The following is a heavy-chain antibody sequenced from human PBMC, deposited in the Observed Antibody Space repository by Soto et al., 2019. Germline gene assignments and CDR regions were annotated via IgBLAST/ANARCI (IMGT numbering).Heavy chain of an antibody. CDR1: GGTFSRYV. CDR3: AGTHFDSSGYYPSELDY. D-gene: IGHD3-22*01. V-gene: IGHV1-69*01. CDR2: IIPFLGTS. J-gene: IGHJ4*02. Sequence: QVQLVQSGAEVKKPGSSVKVSCKASGGTFSRYVIGWVRQAPGQGLEWMGGIIPFLGTSNYAQKFQGRVTISADESTSTAYMELSSLRSEDTAVFYCAGTHFDSSGYYPSELDYWGQGTLVTVSS.